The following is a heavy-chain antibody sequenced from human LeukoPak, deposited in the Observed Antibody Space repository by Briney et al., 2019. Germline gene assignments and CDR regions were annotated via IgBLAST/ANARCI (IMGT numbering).Heavy chain of an antibody. V-gene: IGHV4-59*12. J-gene: IGHJ4*02. CDR3: VRLVRYCSTDTCYPFDY. D-gene: IGHD2-2*01. CDR1: GGSISSYY. CDR2: IYYSGST. Sequence: SETLSLTCTVSGGSISSYYWSWIRQPPGKGLEWIGYIYYSGSTNYNPSLKSRVTISVDTSKNQFSLKLSSVTAADTAVYYCVRLVRYCSTDTCYPFDYWGQGTLVTVSS.